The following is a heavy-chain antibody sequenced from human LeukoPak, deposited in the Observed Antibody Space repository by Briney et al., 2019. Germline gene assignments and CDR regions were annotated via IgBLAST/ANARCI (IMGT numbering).Heavy chain of an antibody. V-gene: IGHV4-34*01. D-gene: IGHD6-13*01. CDR3: ARGQQQLLRGVYYYYHMDV. Sequence: PSETLSLTCAVYGGSFSGYYWSWIRQPPGKGLEWIGEINHSGSTNYNPSLKSRVTISVDTSKNQFSLKLSSVTAADTAVYYCARGQQQLLRGVYYYYHMDVWGKGTTVTVSS. CDR2: INHSGST. J-gene: IGHJ6*03. CDR1: GGSFSGYY.